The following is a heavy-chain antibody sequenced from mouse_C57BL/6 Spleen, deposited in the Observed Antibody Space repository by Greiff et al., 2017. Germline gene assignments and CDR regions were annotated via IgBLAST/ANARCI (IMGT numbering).Heavy chain of an antibody. D-gene: IGHD1-1*01. CDR3: AVYYGSSWNAMDY. V-gene: IGHV5-17*01. CDR1: GFTFSDYG. CDR2: ISSGSSTI. Sequence: DVKLVESGGGLVKPGGSLKLSCAASGFTFSDYGMHWVRQAPEKGLEWVAYISSGSSTIYYADTVKGRFTISRDNAKNTLFLQMTSLRSEDTAMYYCAVYYGSSWNAMDYWGQGTSVTVSS. J-gene: IGHJ4*01.